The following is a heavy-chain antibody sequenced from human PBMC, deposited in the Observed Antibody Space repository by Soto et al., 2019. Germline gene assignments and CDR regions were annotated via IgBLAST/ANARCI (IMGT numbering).Heavy chain of an antibody. CDR2: IDYSGST. Sequence: QVQLQESGPGLVKPSQTLSLTCTVSGGSISSGDYYWSWIRQPPGKGLEWIGYIDYSGSTYYNPSLKSRVTIAVDTSKNQFSLKLSSVTAADTAVYYCARARGAYYYYGMDVWGQGTTVTVSS. J-gene: IGHJ6*02. CDR1: GGSISSGDYY. V-gene: IGHV4-30-4*01. CDR3: ARARGAYYYYGMDV. D-gene: IGHD5-12*01.